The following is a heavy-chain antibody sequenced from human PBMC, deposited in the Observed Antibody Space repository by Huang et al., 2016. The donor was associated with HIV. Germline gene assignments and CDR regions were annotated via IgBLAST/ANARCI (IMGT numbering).Heavy chain of an antibody. J-gene: IGHJ3*01. V-gene: IGHV1-69*01. CDR2: IIPCFGTT. CDR1: GDAFRSYS. CDR3: AKDKVGDNPDDAFDV. Sequence: VQLVQSGTEVKKPGSSVKVSCKASGDAFRSYSISWVRQAPGQGLEGMGGIIPCFGTTNYAQKFQGRLTIIADESTTTAYMELSSLRSEDTAVYFCAKDKVGDNPDDAFDVWGQGTMVSVSS. D-gene: IGHD3-9*01.